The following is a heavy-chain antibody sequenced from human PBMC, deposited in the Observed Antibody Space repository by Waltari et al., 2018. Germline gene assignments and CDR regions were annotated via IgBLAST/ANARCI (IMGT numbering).Heavy chain of an antibody. CDR1: GYTFTGYY. Sequence: QVQLVQSGAEVKKPGASVKVSCKASGYTFTGYYMHWVRQAPGQGLEWMGWINPNSGGTNYAQKFQGRVTMTRDTSISTAYMELSRLRSDDTAVYYCARDGLGRGGVLRFLEWVHHNWFDPWGQGTLVTVSS. D-gene: IGHD3-3*01. CDR2: INPNSGGT. J-gene: IGHJ5*02. CDR3: ARDGLGRGGVLRFLEWVHHNWFDP. V-gene: IGHV1-2*02.